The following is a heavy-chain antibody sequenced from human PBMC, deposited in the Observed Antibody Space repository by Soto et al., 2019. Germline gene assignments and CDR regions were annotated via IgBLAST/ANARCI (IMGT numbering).Heavy chain of an antibody. V-gene: IGHV1-69*13. J-gene: IGHJ4*02. CDR3: ARAKELLAHFDY. Sequence: SVEVSCQASGGTFSGYAISWGRHVPGQGLQWMGVIIPIFGTAHYAQKFQGRVTITADDSTSTAYLELSSLRSDHLPVYSCARAKELLAHFDYWGQGTLVTGPS. D-gene: IGHD2-15*01. CDR1: GGTFSGYA. CDR2: IIPIFGTA.